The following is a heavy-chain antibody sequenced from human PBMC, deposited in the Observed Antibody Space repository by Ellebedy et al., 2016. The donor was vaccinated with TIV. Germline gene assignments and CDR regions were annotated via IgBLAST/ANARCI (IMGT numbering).Heavy chain of an antibody. CDR1: GSTFSSYW. J-gene: IGHJ4*02. D-gene: IGHD1-26*01. Sequence: GESLKTSXAASGSTFSSYWMHWVRQAPGKGLEWVANINEDGTDKNYVDSVKGRFTISRDNAKNSLYLQMNSLRAEDTAVYYCVSFGSGYWGQGTLVTVSS. CDR3: VSFGSGY. CDR2: INEDGTDK. V-gene: IGHV3-7*01.